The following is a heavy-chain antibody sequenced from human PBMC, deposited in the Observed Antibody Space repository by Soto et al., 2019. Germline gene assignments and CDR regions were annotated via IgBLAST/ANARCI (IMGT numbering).Heavy chain of an antibody. CDR3: AREVDGGDTLDV. D-gene: IGHD2-21*02. J-gene: IGHJ6*02. Sequence: QVQLQQSGPGLVKPSQTLSLTCSVSGGSISSDYYHWTWIRPPPERGLEWIGYIHHSGSILCHPSLKSPVTISVDTSKNQSSLHLSSVTAADTAVYFCAREVDGGDTLDVWGQGTTVTVSS. CDR1: GGSISSDYYH. CDR2: IHHSGSI. V-gene: IGHV4-30-4*08.